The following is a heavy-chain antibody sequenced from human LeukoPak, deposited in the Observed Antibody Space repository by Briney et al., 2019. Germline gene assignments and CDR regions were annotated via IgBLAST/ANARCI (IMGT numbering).Heavy chain of an antibody. J-gene: IGHJ4*02. D-gene: IGHD1-1*01. V-gene: IGHV3-7*01. CDR3: SRGNNWAFDY. CDR1: GFTFSSYW. Sequence: GGSLRLSCAASGFTFSSYWLNWVRQAPGKGLEWVANIKEDGSAKYYVASVKGRFTISRDNAKNSLSLQMNSLRAEDTAVYYCSRGNNWAFDYWGQGTLVTVSS. CDR2: IKEDGSAK.